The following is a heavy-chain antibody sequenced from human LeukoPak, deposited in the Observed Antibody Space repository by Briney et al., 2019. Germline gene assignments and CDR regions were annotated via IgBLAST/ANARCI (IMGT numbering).Heavy chain of an antibody. D-gene: IGHD3-22*01. V-gene: IGHV4-38-2*02. J-gene: IGHJ4*02. CDR3: ARRDDSSGYHKIFDY. Sequence: SETLSLTCTVSGYSISSGYYWGWIRQPPGKGLEWIGNIYYGEDTYYNPSLKSRVTISIDTSKNQFYLKLSSLTAADTAVYYCARRDDSSGYHKIFDYWGPGTLVTVSS. CDR2: IYYGEDT. CDR1: GYSISSGYY.